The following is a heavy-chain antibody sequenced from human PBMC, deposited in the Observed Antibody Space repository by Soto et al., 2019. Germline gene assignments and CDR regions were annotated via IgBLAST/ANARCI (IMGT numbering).Heavy chain of an antibody. CDR3: ARDRQETVGGTKAWLFDY. CDR2: TYYRSKWYN. Sequence: QVQLQQSGPGLVKPSQTLSLTCAISGDSVSSNSAAWNWIRQSPSRGLEWLGRTYYRSKWYNDYAVSVKSRITINPDTSKNQFSLQLNSVTPEDTAVYYCARDRQETVGGTKAWLFDYWGQGTLVTVSS. V-gene: IGHV6-1*01. J-gene: IGHJ4*02. CDR1: GDSVSSNSAA. D-gene: IGHD1-26*01.